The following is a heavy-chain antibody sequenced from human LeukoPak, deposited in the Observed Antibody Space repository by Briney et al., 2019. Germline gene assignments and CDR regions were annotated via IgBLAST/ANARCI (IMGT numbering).Heavy chain of an antibody. CDR3: AKGTFADFWSGYYAYYFDH. D-gene: IGHD3-3*01. CDR2: ISGSGGST. CDR1: GFSFSTYT. V-gene: IGHV3-23*01. Sequence: GGSLRLSCVASGFSFSTYTTSWVRQAPGKGLEWVSGISGSGGSTYYADSVKGRFTISRDNSRNTLYLEMNSLRAEDTAIYYCAKGTFADFWSGYYAYYFDHWGQGTLVTVSS. J-gene: IGHJ4*02.